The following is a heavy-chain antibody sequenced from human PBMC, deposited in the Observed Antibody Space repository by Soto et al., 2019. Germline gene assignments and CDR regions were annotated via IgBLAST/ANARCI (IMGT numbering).Heavy chain of an antibody. CDR2: IYAGGNT. D-gene: IGHD6-19*01. CDR1: GFTVSSNY. J-gene: IGHJ4*02. Sequence: GSLRLSCAASGFTVSSNYMSWVRQAPGKGLEWVSLIYAGGNTYYADSVEGRFTISRDKSKNTLYLQMNSLRAEDTAVYYCATLYESGWSFAYWGQGTLVTVSS. V-gene: IGHV3-53*01. CDR3: ATLYESGWSFAY.